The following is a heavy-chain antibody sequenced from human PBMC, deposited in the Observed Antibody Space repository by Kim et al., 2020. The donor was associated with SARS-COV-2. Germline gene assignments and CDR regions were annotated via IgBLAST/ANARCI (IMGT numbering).Heavy chain of an antibody. V-gene: IGHV4-61*01. CDR3: ARRSRGSSGWYENDAFDI. Sequence: SETLSLTCTVSGGSVSSGSYYWSWIRQPPGKGLEWIGYIYYSGSTNYNPSLKSRVTISVDTSKNQFSLKLSSVTAADTAVYYCARRSRGSSGWYENDAFDIWGQGTMVTVSS. CDR1: GGSVSSGSYY. CDR2: IYYSGST. D-gene: IGHD6-19*01. J-gene: IGHJ3*02.